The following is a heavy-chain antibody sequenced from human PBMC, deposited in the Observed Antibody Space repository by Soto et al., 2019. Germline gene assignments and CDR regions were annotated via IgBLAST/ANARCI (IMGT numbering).Heavy chain of an antibody. CDR2: ISGSGGST. D-gene: IGHD1-26*01. CDR1: GFTFSSYA. Sequence: PGMSLRLSCAASGFTFSSYAMSWVRQAPGKGLEWVSAISGSGGSTYYADSVKGRFTISRDNSKNTLYLQMNSLRAEDTAVYYCAKETTRGGQLLALNYWGQGTLVTVSS. CDR3: AKETTRGGQLLALNY. J-gene: IGHJ4*02. V-gene: IGHV3-23*01.